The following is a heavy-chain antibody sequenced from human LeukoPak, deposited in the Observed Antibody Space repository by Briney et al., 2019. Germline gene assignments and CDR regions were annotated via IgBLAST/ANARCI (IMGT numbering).Heavy chain of an antibody. CDR3: ARDGIGSSSWVGAFDI. CDR2: IYYSGST. CDR1: GGSIISYY. D-gene: IGHD6-13*01. V-gene: IGHV4-59*01. Sequence: SETLSLTCTVSGGSIISYYWSWIRQPPGKGLEWIGYIYYSGSTNYNPSLKGRVTISVGTSKNQFSLKLSSVTAADTAVYYCARDGIGSSSWVGAFDIWGQGTMVTVSS. J-gene: IGHJ3*02.